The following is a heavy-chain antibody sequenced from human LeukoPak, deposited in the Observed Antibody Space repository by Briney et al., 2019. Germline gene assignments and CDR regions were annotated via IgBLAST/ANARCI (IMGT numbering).Heavy chain of an antibody. J-gene: IGHJ4*02. CDR2: ISRGASRT. V-gene: IGHV3-74*01. CDR1: GFTFSNHW. CDR3: ARGGSDTAMAHDY. D-gene: IGHD5-18*01. Sequence: GGSLRLSCAASGFTFSNHWMHWVRQAPGEGLMWVSRISRGASRTDYADSVKGRFTISRDDAKNTLYLQVNSLRVEDTGVYFCARGGSDTAMAHDYWGQGILVTVSS.